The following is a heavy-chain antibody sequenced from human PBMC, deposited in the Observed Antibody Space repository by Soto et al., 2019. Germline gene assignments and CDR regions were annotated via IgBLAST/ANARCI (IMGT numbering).Heavy chain of an antibody. Sequence: SETLSLTCAVYGGSFSGYYWSWIRQPPGKGLEWIGEINHSGSTNYNPSLKSRVTISVDTSKNQFSLKLSSVTAADTAVYYCAGLGYCSGGSCYSVLWGYYYGMDVWGQGTTVTVSS. J-gene: IGHJ6*02. D-gene: IGHD2-15*01. CDR3: AGLGYCSGGSCYSVLWGYYYGMDV. CDR2: INHSGST. V-gene: IGHV4-34*01. CDR1: GGSFSGYY.